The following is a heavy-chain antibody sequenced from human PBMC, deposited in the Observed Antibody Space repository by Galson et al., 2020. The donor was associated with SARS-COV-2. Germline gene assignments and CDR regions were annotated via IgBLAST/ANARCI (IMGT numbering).Heavy chain of an antibody. J-gene: IGHJ6*02. CDR1: EFIFNSYT. V-gene: IGHV3-21*01. CDR2: ISPTGNYI. CDR3: ARWDCSGGSGNSRGFYYGMDV. D-gene: IGHD2-15*01. Sequence: NSGGSLRLSCAASEFIFNSYTMNWVRQTPGQGLEWVSSISPTGNYIYYADSVKGRFTISRDAVKNALYLHMNSLRVEDTAVYYCARWDCSGGSGNSRGFYYGMDVWGQGTTVTVSS.